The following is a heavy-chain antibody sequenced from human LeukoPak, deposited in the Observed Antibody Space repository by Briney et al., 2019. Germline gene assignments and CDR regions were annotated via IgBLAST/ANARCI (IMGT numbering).Heavy chain of an antibody. D-gene: IGHD6-19*01. V-gene: IGHV4-34*01. CDR3: ARRPRYSSGWYYFDS. Sequence: PSETLSLTCAVYGGSFSGDYWNWIRQPPGKVLEWIGEINHSGSTNSNPSLKSRVTISVDRSKNQFSLKLSSVTAADTAVYYCARRPRYSSGWYYFDSWGQGTLVTVSS. J-gene: IGHJ4*02. CDR1: GGSFSGDY. CDR2: INHSGST.